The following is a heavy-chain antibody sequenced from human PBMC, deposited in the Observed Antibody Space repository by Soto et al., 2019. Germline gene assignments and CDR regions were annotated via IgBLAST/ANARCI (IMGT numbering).Heavy chain of an antibody. Sequence: SETLSLTCAVSGFSISSGYFWGWIRQPPGKGPEWLGSIYHSGTTYYNPSVKGRVTISVDTSKNQFSLKMSSVTAADTAVYYCARDSSGYYWFDPWGQGTLVTSPQ. CDR2: IYHSGTT. D-gene: IGHD3-22*01. CDR1: GFSISSGYF. V-gene: IGHV4-38-2*02. J-gene: IGHJ5*02. CDR3: ARDSSGYYWFDP.